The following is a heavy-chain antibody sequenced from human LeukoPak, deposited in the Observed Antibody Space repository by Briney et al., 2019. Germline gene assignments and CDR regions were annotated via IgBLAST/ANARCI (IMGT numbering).Heavy chain of an antibody. D-gene: IGHD5-18*01. CDR2: IYYSGST. J-gene: IGHJ4*02. CDR3: ARADTYLDY. CDR1: GGSDSRGDYY. V-gene: IGHV4-30-4*08. Sequence: SQTLSLTCTVSGGSDSRGDYYWNWIRQPPGKGLEWIGNIYYSGSTSYNPSLKSRVTISIDTSKNQHSLNLNSVTAADTAVYYCARADTYLDYWGQGILVTVSS.